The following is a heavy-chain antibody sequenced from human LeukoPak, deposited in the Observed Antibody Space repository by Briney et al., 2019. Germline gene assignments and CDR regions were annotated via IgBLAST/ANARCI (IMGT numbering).Heavy chain of an antibody. V-gene: IGHV3-23*01. CDR3: AKVGYSSSWYYFDY. J-gene: IGHJ4*02. CDR1: GFTFSSYA. Sequence: PGGSLRLSCAASGFTFSSYAMSWVRQAPGRGLEWVSGIRGSGGITYYADSVKGRFTISRDNSKNTLYLQMSSLRAEDTAAYHCAKVGYSSSWYYFDYWGQGTLVTVSA. D-gene: IGHD6-13*01. CDR2: IRGSGGIT.